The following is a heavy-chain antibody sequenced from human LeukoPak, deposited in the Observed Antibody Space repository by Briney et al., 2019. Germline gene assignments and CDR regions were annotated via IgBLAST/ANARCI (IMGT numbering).Heavy chain of an antibody. J-gene: IGHJ4*02. CDR2: ISAYNGNT. V-gene: IGHV1-18*01. CDR3: AREDCTNGVCYTPFDY. D-gene: IGHD2-8*01. Sequence: ASVKLSCKASGYTFTSYGISWVRQAPGQGLEWMGWISAYNGNTNYAQKLQGRVTMTTDTSTSTAYMELRSLRSDDTAVYYCAREDCTNGVCYTPFDYWGQGTLVTVSS. CDR1: GYTFTSYG.